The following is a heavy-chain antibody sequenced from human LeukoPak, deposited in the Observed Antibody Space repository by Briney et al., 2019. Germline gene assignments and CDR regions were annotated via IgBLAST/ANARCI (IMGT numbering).Heavy chain of an antibody. J-gene: IGHJ5*02. Sequence: SETLSLTCAVYGGSFSGYYWSWIRQPPGKGLEWIGEINHSGSTNYNPSLKSRVTISVDTSKNQFSLKLSSVTAADTAVYYCARGGKDIVVVAAATSWFDPWGQGALVTVSS. D-gene: IGHD2-15*01. V-gene: IGHV4-34*01. CDR2: INHSGST. CDR3: ARGGKDIVVVAAATSWFDP. CDR1: GGSFSGYY.